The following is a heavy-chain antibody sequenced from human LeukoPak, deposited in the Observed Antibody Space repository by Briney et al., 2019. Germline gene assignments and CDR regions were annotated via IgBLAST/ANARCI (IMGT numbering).Heavy chain of an antibody. Sequence: ASVKVSCKASGYTFTSYDINWVRPATGQGLEWMGWMNPNSGNTGYAQKFQGRVTMTRNTSISTAYMELSSLRSEDTAVYYCARSQLPFRLWFGEPPPFDPWGQGTLVTVSS. J-gene: IGHJ5*02. CDR2: MNPNSGNT. CDR1: GYTFTSYD. CDR3: ARSQLPFRLWFGEPPPFDP. D-gene: IGHD3-10*01. V-gene: IGHV1-8*01.